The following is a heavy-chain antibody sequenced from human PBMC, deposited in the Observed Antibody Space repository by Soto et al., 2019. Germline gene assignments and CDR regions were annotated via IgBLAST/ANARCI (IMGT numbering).Heavy chain of an antibody. Sequence: PGGSLRLSCAASGFTFSSYWMYWVRQAPGKGLVWVSRINSDGSSTNYADSVKGRFTISRDNAKNTLYLQMNSLRPEDTAVYYCARGNYYRTGPYAFDIWGQGTMVTVSS. D-gene: IGHD3-10*01. CDR1: GFTFSSYW. J-gene: IGHJ3*02. V-gene: IGHV3-74*01. CDR3: ARGNYYRTGPYAFDI. CDR2: INSDGSST.